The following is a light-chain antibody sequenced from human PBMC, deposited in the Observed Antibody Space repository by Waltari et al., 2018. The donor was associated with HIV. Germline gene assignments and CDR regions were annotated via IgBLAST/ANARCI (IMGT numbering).Light chain of an antibody. CDR2: DAS. V-gene: IGKV3-11*01. Sequence: EIVLTQSPSTLSLSPGERATLSCRASQSVSFYLAWYQQHPGQAPRLLIYDASNRATGIPARFSGSRSGTDFTLTISSLEPEDFAVYYCQQRSTWPLTFGGGTKVEIK. CDR3: QQRSTWPLT. CDR1: QSVSFY. J-gene: IGKJ4*01.